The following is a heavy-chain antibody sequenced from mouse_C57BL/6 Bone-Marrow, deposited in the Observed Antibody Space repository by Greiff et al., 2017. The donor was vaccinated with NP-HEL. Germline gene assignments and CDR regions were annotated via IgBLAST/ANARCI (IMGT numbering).Heavy chain of an antibody. CDR2: ISDGVSYT. CDR3: ARDTGYHYFDY. V-gene: IGHV5-4*01. CDR1: GFTFSSYA. J-gene: IGHJ2*01. D-gene: IGHD2-2*01. Sequence: EVKVEESGGGLVKPGGSLKLSCAASGFTFSSYAMSWVRQTPEKRLEWVATISDGVSYTYYPDNVKGRFTISRDHAKNNLYLQMSHLKSEDTAMYYCARDTGYHYFDYWGQGTTLTVSS.